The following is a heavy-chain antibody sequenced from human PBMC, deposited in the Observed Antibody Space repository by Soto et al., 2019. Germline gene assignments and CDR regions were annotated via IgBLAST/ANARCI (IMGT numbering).Heavy chain of an antibody. D-gene: IGHD3-22*01. CDR1: GGFISSSNW. Sequence: QVQLQEWGPGLVKPSGTLSLTCAVSGGFISSSNWWSWVRQPPGKGLEWIGEMYHRGSTNCNPALKSRVTISVDKSTNQFSLKLSSVTAADMAVYYCARFMRVVVILTYYYYGIDVWGQGTTVTVSS. V-gene: IGHV4-4*02. CDR2: MYHRGST. CDR3: ARFMRVVVILTYYYYGIDV. J-gene: IGHJ6*02.